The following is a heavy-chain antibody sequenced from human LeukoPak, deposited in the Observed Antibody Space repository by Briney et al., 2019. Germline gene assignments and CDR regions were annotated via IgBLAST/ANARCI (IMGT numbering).Heavy chain of an antibody. CDR1: GGSISSYY. J-gene: IGHJ3*01. CDR3: ARTKPLDPFDF. CDR2: IYYSGNT. V-gene: IGHV4-59*01. Sequence: SETLSLTCTVSGGSISSYYWSWIRQPPGKGLEWIGYIYYSGNTYYNPSLKSRVTISVDTSKNQFSLKVNSVTADTAVYYCARTKPLDPFDFWGQGTLVTVSS.